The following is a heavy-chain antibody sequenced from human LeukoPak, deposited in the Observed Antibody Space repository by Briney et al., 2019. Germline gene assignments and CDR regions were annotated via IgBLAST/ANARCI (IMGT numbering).Heavy chain of an antibody. Sequence: ASVKVSCKASGDTFSSYAVSWVRQAPGQGLEWMGRIIPIFGIANYAQKFQGRVTITADKSTSTAYMELSSLRSEDTAVYYCARDETNHYYYGMDVWGQGTTVTVSS. D-gene: IGHD1-14*01. V-gene: IGHV1-69*04. J-gene: IGHJ6*02. CDR2: IIPIFGIA. CDR3: ARDETNHYYYGMDV. CDR1: GDTFSSYA.